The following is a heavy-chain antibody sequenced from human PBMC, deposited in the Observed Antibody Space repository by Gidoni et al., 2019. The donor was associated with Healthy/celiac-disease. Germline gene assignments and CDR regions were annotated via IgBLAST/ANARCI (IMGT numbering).Heavy chain of an antibody. D-gene: IGHD3-3*01. Sequence: QVTLRESGPALVKPTQTLTLTCPFSGFSLSTSGMCVSWIRQPPGKALEWLARIDWDDDKYYSTSLKTRLTISKDTSKNQVVLTMTNMDPVDTATYYCARTSFLRFGYYYYYYMDVWGKGTTVTVSS. CDR1: GFSLSTSGMC. V-gene: IGHV2-70*15. CDR3: ARTSFLRFGYYYYYYMDV. J-gene: IGHJ6*03. CDR2: IDWDDDK.